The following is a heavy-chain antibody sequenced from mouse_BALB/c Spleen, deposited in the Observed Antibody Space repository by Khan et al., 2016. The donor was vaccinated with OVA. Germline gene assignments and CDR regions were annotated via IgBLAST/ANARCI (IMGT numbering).Heavy chain of an antibody. D-gene: IGHD2-1*01. Sequence: QIQLVQSGPELVKPGASVKMSCKASGYTFTDYDIRWVKQRTGQGLEWIGEIYPGSGSTYYNEKFKGKATLTADTSTNTAYIQLSSLTSEDSAVYFCAKIVYGNSDAMDYWGQGTAVTVSS. CDR1: GYTFTDYD. J-gene: IGHJ4*01. CDR2: IYPGSGST. CDR3: AKIVYGNSDAMDY. V-gene: IGHV1-77*01.